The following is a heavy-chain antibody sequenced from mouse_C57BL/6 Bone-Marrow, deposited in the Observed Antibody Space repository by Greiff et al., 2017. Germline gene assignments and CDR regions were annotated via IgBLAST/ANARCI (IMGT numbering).Heavy chain of an antibody. J-gene: IGHJ3*01. CDR1: GYTFTSYG. Sequence: QVQLQQSGAELARPGASVKLSCKASGYTFTSYGISWVKQRTGQGLEWIGEIYPRSGNTYYNEKFKGKATLTADKSSSTAYMELRSLTSEDSAVYFCARKGIYYYGSSSKSFAYWGQGTLVTVSA. CDR3: ARKGIYYYGSSSKSFAY. CDR2: IYPRSGNT. V-gene: IGHV1-81*01. D-gene: IGHD1-1*01.